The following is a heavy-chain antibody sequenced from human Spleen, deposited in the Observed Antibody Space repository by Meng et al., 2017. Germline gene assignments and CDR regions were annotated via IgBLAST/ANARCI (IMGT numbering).Heavy chain of an antibody. CDR2: INPKSGDT. CDR3: ARDEDISAAGKLFGDY. V-gene: IGHV1-2*06. D-gene: IGHD6-13*01. J-gene: IGHJ4*02. Sequence: QVTLVQSGLEVKKPGASVKVSCKASGYTFPDYWLHWVRRAPGQGLEWMGRINPKSGDTHYAQRFQGRVTMTGDTSISTAYMELSGLRSDDTAMYYCARDEDISAAGKLFGDYWGQGTLVTVSS. CDR1: GYTFPDYW.